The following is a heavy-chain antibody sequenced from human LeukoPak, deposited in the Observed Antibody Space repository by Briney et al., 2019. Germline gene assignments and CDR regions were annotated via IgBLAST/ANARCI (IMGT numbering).Heavy chain of an antibody. V-gene: IGHV4-4*02. D-gene: IGHD6-19*01. J-gene: IGHJ4*02. CDR2: IHASGRT. Sequence: PSDTLSLTCDVSGGSTNDMDWWTWVRQRPGKGLEWLGEIHASGRTNCNPSLKSRVTISINKSKNQFFLNLGSVTAADTAVYYCARADIGWYPADYWGQGTLVIVSS. CDR1: GGSTNDMDW. CDR3: ARADIGWYPADY.